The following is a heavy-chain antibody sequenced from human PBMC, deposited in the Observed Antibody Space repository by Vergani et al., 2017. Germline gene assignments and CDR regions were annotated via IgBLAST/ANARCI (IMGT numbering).Heavy chain of an antibody. J-gene: IGHJ4*02. CDR3: AKDESVATIPIFPDY. CDR2: ISYDGSNK. Sequence: QVQLVESGGGVVQPGRSLRLSCAASGFTFSSYGMHWVRQAPGKGLEWVAVISYDGSNKYYADSVKGRFTISRDNSKNTLYLQMNSLRAEDTAVYYCAKDESVATIPIFPDYWGQGTLVTVSS. CDR1: GFTFSSYG. D-gene: IGHD5-12*01. V-gene: IGHV3-30*18.